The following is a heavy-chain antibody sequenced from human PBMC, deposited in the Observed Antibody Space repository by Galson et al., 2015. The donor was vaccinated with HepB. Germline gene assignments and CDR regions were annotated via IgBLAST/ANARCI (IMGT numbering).Heavy chain of an antibody. Sequence: LSLTCTVSGGSISSSSYYWGWIRQPPGKGLEWIGSIYYSGSTYYNPSLKSRVTISVDTSKNQFSQKLSSVTAADTAVYYCARHPYSSGWSDYWGQGTLVTVSS. CDR2: IYYSGST. V-gene: IGHV4-39*01. CDR3: ARHPYSSGWSDY. D-gene: IGHD6-19*01. J-gene: IGHJ4*02. CDR1: GGSISSSSYY.